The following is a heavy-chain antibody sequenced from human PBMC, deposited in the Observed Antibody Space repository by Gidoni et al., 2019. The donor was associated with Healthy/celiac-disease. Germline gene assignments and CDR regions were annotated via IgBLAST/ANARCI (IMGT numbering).Heavy chain of an antibody. Sequence: AASGFTFSSYAMHWVRPAPGKGLEWVAVISYDGSNKYYADSVKGRFTISRDNSKNTLYLQMNSLRAEDTAGYYCATAAGTGGGVGNWGQGTLVTVSS. CDR1: GFTFSSYA. V-gene: IGHV3-30-3*01. J-gene: IGHJ4*02. CDR2: ISYDGSNK. CDR3: ATAAGTGGGVGN. D-gene: IGHD6-13*01.